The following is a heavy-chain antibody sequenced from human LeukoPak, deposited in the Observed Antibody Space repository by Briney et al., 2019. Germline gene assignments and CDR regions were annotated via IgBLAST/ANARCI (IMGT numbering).Heavy chain of an antibody. V-gene: IGHV4-59*01. CDR1: GGSISSYY. Sequence: SETLSLTCTVSGGSISSYYWSWIRQPPGKGLEWIGYIYYSGSTNYNPSLKSRVTISVDTSKNQFSLKLSSVTAADTAVYYCARDTLGVVVVAATQYYYYYGMDVWGQGTTVTVSS. D-gene: IGHD2-15*01. J-gene: IGHJ6*02. CDR3: ARDTLGVVVVAATQYYYYYGMDV. CDR2: IYYSGST.